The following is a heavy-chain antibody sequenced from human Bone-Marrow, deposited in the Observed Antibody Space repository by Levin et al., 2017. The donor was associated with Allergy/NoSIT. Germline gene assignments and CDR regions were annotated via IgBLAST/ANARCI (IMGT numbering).Heavy chain of an antibody. D-gene: IGHD4-17*01. CDR3: ARGHTTVTLPFYYYMDV. CDR1: GGTFGSYA. Sequence: KISCKASGGTFGSYAINWVRQAPGQGLEWIGGLIPVFRTPDYSQKMQGRVTITADESTNTAYMQLSSLRSEDTAVYYCARGHTTVTLPFYYYMDVWGKGTTVTVSS. CDR2: LIPVFRTP. J-gene: IGHJ6*03. V-gene: IGHV1-69*01.